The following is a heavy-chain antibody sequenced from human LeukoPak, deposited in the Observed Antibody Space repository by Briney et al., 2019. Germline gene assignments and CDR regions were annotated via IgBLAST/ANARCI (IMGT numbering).Heavy chain of an antibody. CDR1: GYTFTSYA. D-gene: IGHD4-17*01. V-gene: IGHV1-3*01. J-gene: IGHJ4*02. CDR3: ARLTVTPYYFDY. CDR2: INVGNGNT. Sequence: ASVKVSCKASGYTFTSYAILWVRQAPGQSPEWMGWINVGNGNTKYSQKFQGRVTITRDTSASTAYMELSSLRSEDTAVYYCARLTVTPYYFDYWGQGTLVTVSS.